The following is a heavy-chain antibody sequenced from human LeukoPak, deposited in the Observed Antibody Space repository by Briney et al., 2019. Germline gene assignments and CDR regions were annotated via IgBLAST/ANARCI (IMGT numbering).Heavy chain of an antibody. Sequence: ASVKVSCKASGGTFSSYDINWVRQATGQGLEWMGWMNPNSGNTGYAQKFQGRVTMTRNTSISTAYMELSSLRSEDTAVYYCARAFSGYDVISDYYYGMDVWGQGTTVTVSS. D-gene: IGHD5-12*01. V-gene: IGHV1-8*02. J-gene: IGHJ6*02. CDR1: GGTFSSYD. CDR3: ARAFSGYDVISDYYYGMDV. CDR2: MNPNSGNT.